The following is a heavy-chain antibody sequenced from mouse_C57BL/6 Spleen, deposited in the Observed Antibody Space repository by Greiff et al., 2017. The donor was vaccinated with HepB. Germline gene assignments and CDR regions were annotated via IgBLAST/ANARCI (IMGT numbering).Heavy chain of an antibody. D-gene: IGHD2-5*01. CDR3: ASYYSNYEAWFAY. CDR1: GYTFTSYW. Sequence: QVQLQQPGAELVKPGASVKMSCKASGYTFTSYWITWVKQRPGQGLEWIGDIYPGSGSTNYNEKFKSKATLTVDTSSSTAYMQLSSLTSEDSAVYYCASYYSNYEAWFAYGGQGTLVTVSA. CDR2: IYPGSGST. V-gene: IGHV1-55*01. J-gene: IGHJ3*01.